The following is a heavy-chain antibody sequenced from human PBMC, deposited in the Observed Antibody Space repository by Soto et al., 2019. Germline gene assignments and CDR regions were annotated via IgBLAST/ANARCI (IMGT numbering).Heavy chain of an antibody. Sequence: GGSLRLSCAASGFSFSSYSMSWVRQAPGKGLEWVSGFRSGGDDETTYYADAVRGRFTISRDNSKNTPFLQMNSLRAEDTAIYYCAKKVNSGSGSQFFDYWGQGTLVTVSS. CDR1: GFSFSSYS. CDR3: AKKVNSGSGSQFFDY. D-gene: IGHD3-10*01. CDR2: FRSGGDDETT. V-gene: IGHV3-23*01. J-gene: IGHJ4*02.